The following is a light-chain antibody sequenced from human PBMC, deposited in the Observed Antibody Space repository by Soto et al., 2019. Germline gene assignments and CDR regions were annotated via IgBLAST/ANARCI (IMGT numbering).Light chain of an antibody. CDR1: SSNIGSQT. J-gene: IGLJ2*01. CDR3: AAWDDSLNAVV. CDR2: SNN. Sequence: QSVLSQPPSASGTPGQRVTISCSGSSSNIGSQTVNWYRHLPGTAPKLLMYSNNQRPSGVPDRFSGSKSGTSASLAISGLQSEDEADYYCAAWDDSLNAVVIGGGTQLTVL. V-gene: IGLV1-44*01.